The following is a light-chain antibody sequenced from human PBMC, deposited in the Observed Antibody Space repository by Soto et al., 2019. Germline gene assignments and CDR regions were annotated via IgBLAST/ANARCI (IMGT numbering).Light chain of an antibody. CDR3: MQAGRWPYA. CDR1: ESPVITDGDTL. V-gene: IGKV2-30*01. Sequence: IVLTQSPLSLPVTLGQPASISCRSSESPVITDGDTLLNWFQQRPGQSPRRLTDRLSNRDFGVXEXGSGSGAGTAVTLRVSSVEAEDGAIDYCMQAGRWPYALGQGTKLEI. J-gene: IGKJ2*01. CDR2: RLS.